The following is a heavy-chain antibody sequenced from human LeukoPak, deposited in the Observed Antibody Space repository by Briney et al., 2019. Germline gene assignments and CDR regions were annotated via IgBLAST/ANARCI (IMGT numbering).Heavy chain of an antibody. D-gene: IGHD4-23*01. CDR2: IIPMFGST. CDR3: ARGDSVPLGGGNLLRVLYFHD. J-gene: IGHJ1*01. Sequence: ASVKVSCKASGGSFTNCPFHWVRQAPGQGLEWMGGIIPMFGSTDYAQKFQGRLTITADESTTTAYLELSSLRSEDTAVYYCARGDSVPLGGGNLLRVLYFHDWGQGTLVAVSS. V-gene: IGHV1-69*01. CDR1: GGSFTNCP.